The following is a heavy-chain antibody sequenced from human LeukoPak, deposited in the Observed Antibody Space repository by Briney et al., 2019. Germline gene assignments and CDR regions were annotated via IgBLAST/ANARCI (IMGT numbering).Heavy chain of an antibody. CDR2: IYYTGIT. Sequence: WGWIRQPPGKGLEWIGNIYYTGITYYNTSLKGRVTISVDTSKKQFSLNLSSVTAADTAVYYCARGGAAFDPWGQGTPVTVSS. J-gene: IGHJ5*02. V-gene: IGHV4-39*07. D-gene: IGHD4-17*01. CDR3: ARGGAAFDP.